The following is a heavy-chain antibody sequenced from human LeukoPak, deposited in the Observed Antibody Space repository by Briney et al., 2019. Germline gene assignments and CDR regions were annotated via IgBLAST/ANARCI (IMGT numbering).Heavy chain of an antibody. D-gene: IGHD2-15*01. V-gene: IGHV3-48*03. Sequence: PGGSLRLSCAASGFTFSSYEMNWVRQAPGKGLEWVSYISSSGSTIYYADSVKGRFTISRDNAKNSLYLQMNSLRAEDTAVYYCARGTCSGGTCYSLYYWGQGTLVTVSS. J-gene: IGHJ4*02. CDR2: ISSSGSTI. CDR3: ARGTCSGGTCYSLYY. CDR1: GFTFSSYE.